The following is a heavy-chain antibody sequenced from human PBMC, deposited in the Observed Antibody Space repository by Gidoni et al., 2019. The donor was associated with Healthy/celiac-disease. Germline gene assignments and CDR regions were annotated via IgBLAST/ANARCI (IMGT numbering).Heavy chain of an antibody. Sequence: QVQLVESGGGVVQPGRSLRLSCAASGFTFSSYGMHWVRQAPGKGLEWVAVIWYDGSNKYYADSVKGRFTISRDNSKNTLYLQMNSLRAEDTAVYYCARDGWPYSGSYGIDYWGQGTLVTVSS. J-gene: IGHJ4*02. V-gene: IGHV3-33*01. D-gene: IGHD1-26*01. CDR1: GFTFSSYG. CDR2: IWYDGSNK. CDR3: ARDGWPYSGSYGIDY.